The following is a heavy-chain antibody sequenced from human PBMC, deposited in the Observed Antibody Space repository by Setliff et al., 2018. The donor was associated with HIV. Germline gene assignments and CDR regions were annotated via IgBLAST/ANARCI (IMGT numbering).Heavy chain of an antibody. V-gene: IGHV1-24*01. J-gene: IGHJ6*03. CDR3: TRLPPPYYYMDV. Sequence: GASVKVSCKVYGYTLSELSIHWVRQAPGKGLEWMGYFDPQDGETIYAQKFQGRVTMTEDTSTYTAYMELSGLRSEDTAVYYCTRLPPPYYYMDVWGKGTTVTVSS. CDR1: GYTLSELS. CDR2: FDPQDGET.